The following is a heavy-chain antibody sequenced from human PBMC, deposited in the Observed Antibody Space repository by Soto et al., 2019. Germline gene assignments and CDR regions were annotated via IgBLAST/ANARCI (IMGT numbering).Heavy chain of an antibody. J-gene: IGHJ6*02. CDR2: IIPIFGTA. Sequence: GASVKVSCKASGGTFSSYAISGVRQAPGQGLEWMGGIIPIFGTANYAQKFQGRVTITADESTSTAYMELSSLRSEDTAVYYCARAKDTAMVDYYYYGMDVWGQGTTVTVSS. D-gene: IGHD5-18*01. V-gene: IGHV1-69*13. CDR3: ARAKDTAMVDYYYYGMDV. CDR1: GGTFSSYA.